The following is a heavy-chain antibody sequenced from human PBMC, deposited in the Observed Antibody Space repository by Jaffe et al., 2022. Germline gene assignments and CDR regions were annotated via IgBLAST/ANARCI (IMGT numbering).Heavy chain of an antibody. J-gene: IGHJ4*02. CDR1: GGSFSGYY. Sequence: QVQLQQWGAGLLKPSETLSLTCAVYGGSFSGYYWSWIRQPPGKGLEWIGEINHSGSTNYNPSLKSRVTISVDTSKNQFSLKLSSVTAADTAVYYCARRNSYDYIWGSYRRNFDYWGQGTLVTVSS. CDR3: ARRNSYDYIWGSYRRNFDY. D-gene: IGHD3-16*02. CDR2: INHSGST. V-gene: IGHV4-34*01.